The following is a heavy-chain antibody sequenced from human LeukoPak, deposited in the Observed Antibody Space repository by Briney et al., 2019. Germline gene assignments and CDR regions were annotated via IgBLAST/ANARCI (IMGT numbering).Heavy chain of an antibody. CDR3: AILGVVVPAAPFDY. D-gene: IGHD2-2*01. Sequence: ASVKVSCKASGYTFTGYYMHWVRQAPGQGLEWMGWINPNSGGTNYAQKFQGRVTMTRDTSISTAYMELSRLRSDDTAVYYCAILGVVVPAAPFDYWGQGTLVTVSS. CDR2: INPNSGGT. V-gene: IGHV1-2*02. J-gene: IGHJ4*02. CDR1: GYTFTGYY.